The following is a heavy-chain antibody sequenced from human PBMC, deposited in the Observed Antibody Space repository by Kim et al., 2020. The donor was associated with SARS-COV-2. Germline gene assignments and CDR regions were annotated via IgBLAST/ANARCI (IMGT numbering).Heavy chain of an antibody. Sequence: HYADSVKGRLTVSRDNSKDTLDLKMNSLRVEDTSIYYCARENFIYSAIDFWGQGTLVTVSS. V-gene: IGHV3-30*07. J-gene: IGHJ4*02. CDR3: ARENFIYSAIDF. D-gene: IGHD2-15*01.